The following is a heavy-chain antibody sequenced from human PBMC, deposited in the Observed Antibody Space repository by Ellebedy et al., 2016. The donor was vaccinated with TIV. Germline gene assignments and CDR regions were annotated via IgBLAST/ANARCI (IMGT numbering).Heavy chain of an antibody. D-gene: IGHD2-15*01. V-gene: IGHV3-23*01. J-gene: IGHJ4*02. CDR3: AKLAGIHPWYFDQ. Sequence: PGGSLRLSCAASGFMFNTCAMSWVRQAPGKGLEWVSTIFRDGGTTYYADSVKGRFTISRDNSKDTLSLQMNSLRAEDTAVYYCAKLAGIHPWYFDQWGQGTLVPVSS. CDR1: GFMFNTCA. CDR2: IFRDGGTT.